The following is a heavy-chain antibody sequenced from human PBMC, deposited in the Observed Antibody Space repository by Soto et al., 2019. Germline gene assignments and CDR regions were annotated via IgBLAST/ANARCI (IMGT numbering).Heavy chain of an antibody. CDR1: GFTSGDYA. V-gene: IGHV3-30-3*01. J-gene: IGHJ6*01. CDR2: MSLDRSNQ. Sequence: PRGPLRLSCAASGFTSGDYALHWVRHAPRKALDWVAFMSLDRSNQYYADSVKGRFTISRDNSKSTLYLQMHSLTTEDTRVYFCPGDFNLSDHHVYY. CDR3: PGDFNLSDHHVYY.